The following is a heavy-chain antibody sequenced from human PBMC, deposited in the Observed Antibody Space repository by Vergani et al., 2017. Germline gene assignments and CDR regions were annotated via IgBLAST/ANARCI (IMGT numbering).Heavy chain of an antibody. Sequence: EVQLLESGGNLIQPGGSLRLSCGASGFTFSSYARTWVRLAPGKGLQWVSAISGSGGNTFYTDSVKGRFTISRDNSKDTLYRKMNSLRVEDTAIYYCAKARDPNCKGGNCYSYYYGLDLWGQGTTVTVSS. CDR2: ISGSGGNT. CDR1: GFTFSSYA. CDR3: AKARDPNCKGGNCYSYYYGLDL. J-gene: IGHJ6*02. D-gene: IGHD2-21*01. V-gene: IGHV3-23*01.